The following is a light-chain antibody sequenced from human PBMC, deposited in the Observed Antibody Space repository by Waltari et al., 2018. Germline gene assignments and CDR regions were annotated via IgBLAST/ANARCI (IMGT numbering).Light chain of an antibody. CDR3: QHYKNLPVS. CDR2: HTS. CDR1: QSVSIY. V-gene: IGKV3-20*01. J-gene: IGKJ1*01. Sequence: IVLTQSPGTLSLSPGERATLSCRASQSVSIYLAWYQQKPGQAPRPLSYHTSTRASGMAERFSGRGSGTDFSLTVSGLEPEDWAVYYCQHYKNLPVSFSQGTRVAIK.